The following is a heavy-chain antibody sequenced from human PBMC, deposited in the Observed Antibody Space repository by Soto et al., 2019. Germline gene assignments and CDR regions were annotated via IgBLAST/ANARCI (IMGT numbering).Heavy chain of an antibody. CDR3: ARGPRGFGELLSHYYYGMDV. Sequence: QVQLVQSGAEVKKPGCSVKVSCKASGGTFSSYAISWVRQAPGEGLEWMGGIIPIFGTANYAQKFQGRVTITADESTSTAYMELSSLRSEDTAVYYCARGPRGFGELLSHYYYGMDVWGQGTTVTVSS. CDR1: GGTFSSYA. CDR2: IIPIFGTA. D-gene: IGHD3-10*01. V-gene: IGHV1-69*01. J-gene: IGHJ6*02.